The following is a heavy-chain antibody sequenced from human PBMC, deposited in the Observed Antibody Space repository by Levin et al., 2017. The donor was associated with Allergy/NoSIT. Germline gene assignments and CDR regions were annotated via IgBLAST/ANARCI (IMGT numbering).Heavy chain of an antibody. CDR2: INEGGGDK. J-gene: IGHJ4*02. CDR3: VRSPHGRYDY. CDR1: RVSFSDYY. V-gene: IGHV3-7*01. D-gene: IGHD3-16*02. Sequence: GSLRLSCESSRVSFSDYYMSWVRQAPGKGLECVADINEGGGDKYYVESVMGRFTISRDNGKNSVYLQMNSLRVEDTAVYYCVRSPHGRYDYWGQGTQVIVSS.